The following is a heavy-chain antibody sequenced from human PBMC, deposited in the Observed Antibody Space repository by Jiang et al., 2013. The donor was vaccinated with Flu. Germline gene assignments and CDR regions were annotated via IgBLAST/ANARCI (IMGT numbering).Heavy chain of an antibody. J-gene: IGHJ3*02. D-gene: IGHD3-16*01. CDR3: ARDQIGTWGNHDAFDI. Sequence: VQLLESGGGLVQPGGSLRLSCAASGFTFSSYSMNWVRQAPGQGLEWVSYISSSGSNMYFAGSVKGRFTISRDNAKNSLYLQMSSLRDEDTAVYYCARDQIGTWGNHDAFDIWGQGTMVTVSS. V-gene: IGHV3-48*02. CDR2: ISSSGSNM. CDR1: GFTFSSYS.